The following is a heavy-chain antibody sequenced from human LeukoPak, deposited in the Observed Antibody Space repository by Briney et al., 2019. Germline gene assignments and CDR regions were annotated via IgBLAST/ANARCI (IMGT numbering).Heavy chain of an antibody. J-gene: IGHJ3*02. CDR3: AKDQSGIIVPPNAFDI. V-gene: IGHV3-9*03. CDR2: ISWNSGSI. D-gene: IGHD2/OR15-2a*01. CDR1: GFTFDDYA. Sequence: TGGSLRLSCAASGFTFDDYAMHWVRQSPGKGLEWVSGISWNSGSIGYADSVKGRFTISRDNAKNSLYLQMNSLRAEDMALFYCAKDQSGIIVPPNAFDIWGQGTMVTVSS.